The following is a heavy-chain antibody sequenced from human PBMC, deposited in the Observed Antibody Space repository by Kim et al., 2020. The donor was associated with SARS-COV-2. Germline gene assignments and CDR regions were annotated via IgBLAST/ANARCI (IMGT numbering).Heavy chain of an antibody. CDR1: GGSISSSYYY. D-gene: IGHD3-9*01. V-gene: IGHV4-39*01. CDR3: ARSYYDHLTGHNWFDP. Sequence: SETLSLTCSVSGGSISSSYYYWGWIRQPPGKGLDWIVTVYYSGTSYYNPSLKSRATISVDTSENQFSLHLTSVTAADTAIYYCARSYYDHLTGHNWFDP. J-gene: IGHJ5*02. CDR2: VYYSGTS.